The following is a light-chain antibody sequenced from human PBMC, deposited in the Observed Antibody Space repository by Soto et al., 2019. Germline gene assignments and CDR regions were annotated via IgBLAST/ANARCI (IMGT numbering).Light chain of an antibody. Sequence: QSVPTQPPPASGSPGQSVTISCTGTSSDVGGYNYVSWCQQNPGKAPKLMIYAVSKRPSGVPDCFSGSKSVKPASLTVSGLQAEDEADYYCSSHSGSSCVFGTGTKVTVL. V-gene: IGLV2-8*01. CDR2: AVS. CDR3: SSHSGSSCV. J-gene: IGLJ1*01. CDR1: SSDVGGYNY.